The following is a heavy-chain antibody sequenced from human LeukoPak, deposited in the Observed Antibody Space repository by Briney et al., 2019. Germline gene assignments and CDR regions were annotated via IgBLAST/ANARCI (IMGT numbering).Heavy chain of an antibody. V-gene: IGHV3-48*01. CDR3: ARGIEIDY. D-gene: IGHD2-21*01. Sequence: PGRSLRLSCAASGFTFSTYAMNWVRQAPGKGLEWVSDISSSSSSINYADSVKGRFTISRDNAKNALYLQMNSLRAEDTAVYYCARGIEIDYWGQGTLVTVSS. J-gene: IGHJ4*02. CDR2: ISSSSSSI. CDR1: GFTFSTYA.